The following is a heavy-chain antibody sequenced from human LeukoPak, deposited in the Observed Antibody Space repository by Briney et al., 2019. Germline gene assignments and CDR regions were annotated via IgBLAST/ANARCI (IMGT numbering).Heavy chain of an antibody. CDR3: AKKVVVGATSPYSDFQD. D-gene: IGHD1-26*01. Sequence: GGSLRLSCVASGFTFSSYAMSWVRQAPGKGLEWVSAISRSGVTTHYAGSVKGRFSISRDNSKNTLYLQMNSLRAEDTALYYCAKKVVVGATSPYSDFQDWGQGTLVTVSS. J-gene: IGHJ1*01. CDR2: ISRSGVTT. V-gene: IGHV3-23*01. CDR1: GFTFSSYA.